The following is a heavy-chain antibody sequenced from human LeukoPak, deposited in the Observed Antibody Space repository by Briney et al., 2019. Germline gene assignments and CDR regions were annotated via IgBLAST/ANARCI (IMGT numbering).Heavy chain of an antibody. D-gene: IGHD3-22*01. CDR2: ISGSGGST. CDR1: GFTFSSYA. Sequence: GGSLRLSCAASGFTFSSYAMSWVRQAPGKGLEWVSAISGSGGSTYYADSVKGRFTISRDNSKNTLYLQMNSLRAEDTAVYYCAKPHYDSSGYYYLTSYFDYWGQGTLVTVFS. J-gene: IGHJ4*02. V-gene: IGHV3-23*01. CDR3: AKPHYDSSGYYYLTSYFDY.